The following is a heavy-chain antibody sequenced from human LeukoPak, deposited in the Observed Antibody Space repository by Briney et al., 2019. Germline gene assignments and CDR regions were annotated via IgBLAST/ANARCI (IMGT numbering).Heavy chain of an antibody. V-gene: IGHV3-23*01. CDR2: ISGSGGST. D-gene: IGHD5-12*01. CDR1: GFTFSSYV. CDR3: AKDPYLKPTSRFDP. Sequence: GGSLRLSRAASGFTFSSYVMSWVRQAPGKGLEWVSAISGSGGSTYYADSVKGRFTISRDNSKNTLYLQMNSLRAEDTAVYYCAKDPYLKPTSRFDPWGQGTLVTVSS. J-gene: IGHJ5*02.